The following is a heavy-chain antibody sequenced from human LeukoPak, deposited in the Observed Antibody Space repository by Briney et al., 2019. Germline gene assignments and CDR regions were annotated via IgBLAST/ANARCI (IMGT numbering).Heavy chain of an antibody. CDR1: GGSINNYY. V-gene: IGHV4-59*01. D-gene: IGHD5-24*01. CDR2: VHYSGTT. Sequence: SETLSLTCTVSGGSINNYYWSWIRQPPGKGLEWIGYVHYSGTTSYNPSPKSRVTISVDTSKKYFSLMLSSVAAADTAVYYCARGGDGYNYADSWGQGTLVTVSS. CDR3: ARGGDGYNYADS. J-gene: IGHJ4*02.